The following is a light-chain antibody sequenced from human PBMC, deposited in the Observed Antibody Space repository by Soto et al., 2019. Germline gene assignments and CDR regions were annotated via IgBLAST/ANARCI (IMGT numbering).Light chain of an antibody. CDR2: RAT. Sequence: EVLLTQSPAALSLSPGETATLSCRASHSVVDNLAWYQQRPGQAPRLLIYRATSRATGVPARFSGSGTGTEFSLTIRSLQSEDFAVYYCQHYDVWPPITFGQGTRLEVK. V-gene: IGKV3-15*01. J-gene: IGKJ5*01. CDR1: HSVVDN. CDR3: QHYDVWPPIT.